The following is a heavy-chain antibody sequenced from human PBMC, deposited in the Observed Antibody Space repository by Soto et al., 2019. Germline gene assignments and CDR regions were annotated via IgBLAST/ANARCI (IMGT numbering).Heavy chain of an antibody. CDR3: VRDGTKTLRDWFDP. CDR2: IYTTGTT. J-gene: IGHJ5*02. Sequence: PSETLSLTCTVSGASISGFYWSWIRKSAGKGLEWIGRIYTTGTTDYNPSLKSRVMMSVDTSKKQFSLNLRSVTAADTAVYYCVRDGTKTLRDWFDPWGQGISVTVSS. CDR1: GASISGFY. V-gene: IGHV4-4*07. D-gene: IGHD1-1*01.